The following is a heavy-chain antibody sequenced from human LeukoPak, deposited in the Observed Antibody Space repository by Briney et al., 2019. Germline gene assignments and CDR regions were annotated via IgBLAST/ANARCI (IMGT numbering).Heavy chain of an antibody. D-gene: IGHD6-19*01. CDR1: GFTFSDYY. CDR3: ARVPRSGGSIDY. V-gene: IGHV3-11*01. J-gene: IGHJ4*02. Sequence: GGSLRLSCAASGFTFSDYYMTWIRQAPGKGLEWVSYISSSGGTTHYADSVKGRFTIPRNNAKNSLFVQMSNLRAEDTAVYYCARVPRSGGSIDYWGQGTLVTVSS. CDR2: ISSSGGTT.